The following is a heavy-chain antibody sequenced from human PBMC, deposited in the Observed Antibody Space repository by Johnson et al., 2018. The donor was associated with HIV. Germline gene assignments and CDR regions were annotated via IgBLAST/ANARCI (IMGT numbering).Heavy chain of an antibody. CDR3: ARVGDGSGYYFDALDI. CDR1: GFTFSSYP. CDR2: ISYDGGSK. J-gene: IGHJ3*02. V-gene: IGHV3-30*04. D-gene: IGHD3-22*01. Sequence: QELLVESGGGVVQPGRSLRLSCAASGFTFSSYPMHWVRQAPGKGLEWVAIISYDGGSKYYADSVKGRFTVSRDNSKNTLYLQINSLRPEDTAVYYCARVGDGSGYYFDALDIWGQGTMVTVSS.